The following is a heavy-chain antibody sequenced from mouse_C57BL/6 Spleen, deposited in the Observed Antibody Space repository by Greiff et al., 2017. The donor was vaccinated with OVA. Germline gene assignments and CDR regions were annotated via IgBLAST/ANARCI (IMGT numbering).Heavy chain of an antibody. CDR1: GFSLTSYG. J-gene: IGHJ3*01. Sequence: VQLQQSGPGLVQPSQSLSITCTVSGFSLTSYGVHWVRQSPGKGLEWLGVIWRGGSTDYNAAFTSRLSITKDSSKSQVFFKMNRLQADDTAIYYCAGGYDGAWFAYWGQGTLVTVSA. V-gene: IGHV2-5*01. CDR2: IWRGGST. CDR3: AGGYDGAWFAY. D-gene: IGHD2-2*01.